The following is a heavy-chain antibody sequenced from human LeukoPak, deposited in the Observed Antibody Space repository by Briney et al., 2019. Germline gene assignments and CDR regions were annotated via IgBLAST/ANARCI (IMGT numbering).Heavy chain of an antibody. V-gene: IGHV3-11*04. D-gene: IGHD2-15*01. CDR1: GFTFSDYY. CDR2: IISSGSTL. J-gene: IGHJ4*02. CDR3: ARGWLLD. Sequence: GSLRLSCAASGFTFSDYYMNWIRQAPGKGLEWVSYIISSGSTLYYADSVKGRFTISRDNAKNSLYLQMNSLRAEDTAVYYCARGWLLDWGQGTMVTVSS.